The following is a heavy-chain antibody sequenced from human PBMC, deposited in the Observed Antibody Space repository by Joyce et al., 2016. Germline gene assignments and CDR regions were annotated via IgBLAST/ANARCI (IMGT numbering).Heavy chain of an antibody. Sequence: QVQLQQWGAGLLKPSENLSLTCAVCGGSFSGYYWTWIREPPGTGREWIGEINHSGSTNYNPSLNSRVTISVDTSKNQFSLKLSSVTVADTAVYYCARVRTGFGSNWFDPWGQGTLVTVSS. CDR2: INHSGST. D-gene: IGHD1-14*01. V-gene: IGHV4-34*01. CDR1: GGSFSGYY. J-gene: IGHJ5*02. CDR3: ARVRTGFGSNWFDP.